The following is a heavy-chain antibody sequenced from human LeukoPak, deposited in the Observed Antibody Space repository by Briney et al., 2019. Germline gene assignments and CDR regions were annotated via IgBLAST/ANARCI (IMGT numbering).Heavy chain of an antibody. CDR3: AKGRYFDWLLGRWFVP. CDR2: ISGSGGST. V-gene: IGHV3-23*01. Sequence: PGGSLRLSCAISGFTFSSYAISWGRQAPGKGLEWVSAISGSGGSTYYADSVKGRFTISRDNSKNTLYLQMNSLRAEDTAVYYCAKGRYFDWLLGRWFVPWGQGTLVTVSS. D-gene: IGHD3-9*01. J-gene: IGHJ5*02. CDR1: GFTFSSYA.